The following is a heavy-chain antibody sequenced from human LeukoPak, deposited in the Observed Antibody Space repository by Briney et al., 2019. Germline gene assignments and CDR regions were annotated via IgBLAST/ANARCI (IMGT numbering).Heavy chain of an antibody. CDR1: GGSISSGGYY. CDR2: IYYSGST. J-gene: IGHJ5*02. CDR3: VREFRNWFDP. V-gene: IGHV4-31*03. Sequence: SETLSLTCTVSGGSISSGGYYWSWIRQHPGKGLEWIGYIYYSGSTYYNPSLKSRVTISVDTSKNHFSLKLSSVTAADTAVYYCVREFRNWFDPWGQGTLVTVSS.